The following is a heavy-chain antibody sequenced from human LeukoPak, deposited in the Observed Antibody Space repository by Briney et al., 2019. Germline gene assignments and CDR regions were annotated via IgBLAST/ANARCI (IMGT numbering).Heavy chain of an antibody. D-gene: IGHD3-22*01. CDR3: ASVVGGYYDSRGYYYSN. Sequence: GESLKISCKGSGYSFTSYWIGWVRQMPGKGLEWMGLIYPGDPDTRYSPSFQGQVTISVDKSSSTAYLQWSSLKASDTAMYYCASVVGGYYDSRGYYYSNWGQGTLVTVSS. CDR1: GYSFTSYW. V-gene: IGHV5-51*01. CDR2: IYPGDPDT. J-gene: IGHJ4*02.